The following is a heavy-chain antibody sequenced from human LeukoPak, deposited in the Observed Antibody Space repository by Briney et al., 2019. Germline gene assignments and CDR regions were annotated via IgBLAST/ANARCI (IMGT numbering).Heavy chain of an antibody. V-gene: IGHV3-30-3*01. CDR1: GFTFSSYA. CDR2: ISYDGSNK. J-gene: IGHJ3*02. D-gene: IGHD1-26*01. Sequence: GGSLRLSCAASGFTFSSYAMHWVRQAPGKGLEWVAVISYDGSNKYYADSVKGQFTISRDNSKNTLYLQMNSLRAEDTAVYYCARSWWEARSYDAFDIWGQGTMVTVSS. CDR3: ARSWWEARSYDAFDI.